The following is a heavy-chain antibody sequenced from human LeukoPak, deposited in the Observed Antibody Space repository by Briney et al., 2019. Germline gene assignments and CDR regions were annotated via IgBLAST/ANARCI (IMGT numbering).Heavy chain of an antibody. Sequence: IPSETLSVTCAVYGESFSGYYWSWIRQSPGKGLVWIGEINHSGSTNYNPSLKSRVTISVDTSKNQFSLKLSSVTAADTAIYYCARGRDAFDIWGQGTMVTVSS. V-gene: IGHV4-34*01. CDR2: INHSGST. CDR1: GESFSGYY. J-gene: IGHJ3*02. CDR3: ARGRDAFDI.